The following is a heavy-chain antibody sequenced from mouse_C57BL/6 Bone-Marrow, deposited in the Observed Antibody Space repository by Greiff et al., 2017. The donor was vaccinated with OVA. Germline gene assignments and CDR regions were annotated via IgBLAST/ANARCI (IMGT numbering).Heavy chain of an antibody. V-gene: IGHV1-42*01. CDR1: GYSFTGYY. Sequence: VQLKESGPELVKPGASVKISCKASGYSFTGYYMNWVKQSPEKSLEWIGEINPSTGGTTYNQKFKAKATLTVDKSSSTAYMQLKSLTSEDSAVYYCARDYDYDAMDYWGQGTSVTVSS. D-gene: IGHD1-1*02. J-gene: IGHJ4*01. CDR2: INPSTGGT. CDR3: ARDYDYDAMDY.